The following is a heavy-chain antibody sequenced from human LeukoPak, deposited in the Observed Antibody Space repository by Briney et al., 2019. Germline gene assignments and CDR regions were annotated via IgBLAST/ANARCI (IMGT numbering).Heavy chain of an antibody. CDR3: ARARPGYGDYNY. CDR1: GYTFTGYY. D-gene: IGHD4-17*01. J-gene: IGHJ4*02. CDR2: INPNSGGT. Sequence: ASVKVSCKASGYTFTGYYMHWVRQAPGQGLEWMGWINPNSGGTNYAQKFQGRVTMTRDTSISTAYMELSRLRSDDTAVYYCARARPGYGDYNYWDQGTLVTVSS. V-gene: IGHV1-2*02.